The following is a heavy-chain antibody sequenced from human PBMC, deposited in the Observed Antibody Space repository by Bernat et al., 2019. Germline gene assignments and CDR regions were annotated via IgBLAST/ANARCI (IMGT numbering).Heavy chain of an antibody. J-gene: IGHJ4*02. Sequence: EVQLVESGGGLVQPGGSLRLSCAASGFTVSSNYMSWVRQAPGKGLEWVSVIYSGGSTYNAESVKGRFTISRDNSKNTLYLQMNSLRAEDTAVYYCASDSRSWYGVDYWGQGTLVTVSS. D-gene: IGHD6-13*01. CDR2: IYSGGST. CDR3: ASDSRSWYGVDY. CDR1: GFTVSSNY. V-gene: IGHV3-66*01.